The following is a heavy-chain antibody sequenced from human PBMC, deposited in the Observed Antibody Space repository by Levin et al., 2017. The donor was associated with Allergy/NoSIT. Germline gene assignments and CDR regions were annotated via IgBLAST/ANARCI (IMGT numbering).Heavy chain of an antibody. D-gene: IGHD3-3*01. V-gene: IGHV3-48*03. Sequence: GESLKISCAASGFTFSSYEMNWVRRAPGKGLEWVSYISSTGSAIYSADSVKGRFTISRDNAKNSLYLHMNSLRAEDTAVYYCARQLGNFWSGYNYFDYWGQGTLVTVSS. CDR2: ISSTGSAI. J-gene: IGHJ4*02. CDR3: ARQLGNFWSGYNYFDY. CDR1: GFTFSSYE.